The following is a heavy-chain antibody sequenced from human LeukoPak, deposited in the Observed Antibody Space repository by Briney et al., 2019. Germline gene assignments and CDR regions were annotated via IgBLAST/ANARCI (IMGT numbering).Heavy chain of an antibody. J-gene: IGHJ6*02. Sequence: PSETLSLTCTVSGGSISSYYWSWIRQPAGKGLEWIGRIYTSGSTNYNPSLKSRVTMSVDTSKNQFSLKLSSVTAADTAVYYCARDLVVPAGIISYYYYYGMDVWGQGTTVTVSS. V-gene: IGHV4-4*07. CDR1: GGSISSYY. D-gene: IGHD2-2*01. CDR2: IYTSGST. CDR3: ARDLVVPAGIISYYYYYGMDV.